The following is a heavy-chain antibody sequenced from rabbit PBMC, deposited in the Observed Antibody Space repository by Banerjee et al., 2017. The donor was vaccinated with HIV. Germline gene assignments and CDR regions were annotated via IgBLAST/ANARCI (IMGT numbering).Heavy chain of an antibody. D-gene: IGHD1-1*01. CDR1: GIDFSSYA. Sequence: QLVESGGGLVTLGGSLKLSCKASGIDFSSYAMSWVRQAPGKGLEWIGAIYAGKGITDYASWVNGRFTISSDNAQNTVDLQMNSLTAADTATYFCARWYIFYGMDLWGPGTLVTVS. V-gene: IGHV1S7*01. J-gene: IGHJ6*01. CDR3: ARWYIFYGMDL. CDR2: IYAGKGIT.